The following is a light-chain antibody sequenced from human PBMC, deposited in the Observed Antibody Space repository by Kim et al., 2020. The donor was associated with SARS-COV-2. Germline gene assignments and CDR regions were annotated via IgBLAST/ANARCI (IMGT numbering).Light chain of an antibody. CDR1: QSLSTSY. CDR3: QHYGSSVYT. V-gene: IGKV3-20*01. CDR2: GTF. Sequence: LSPGERATLSCRASQSLSTSYLAWYQQKPGQAPRLLIYGTFTRATGIPDRFGGSGSGTDFTLTISRLEPEDFAVYYCQHYGSSVYTFGQGTKVEI. J-gene: IGKJ2*01.